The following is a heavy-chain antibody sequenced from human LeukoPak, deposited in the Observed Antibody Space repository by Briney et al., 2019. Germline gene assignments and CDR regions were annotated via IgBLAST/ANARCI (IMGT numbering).Heavy chain of an antibody. CDR1: GFTFSGYA. J-gene: IGHJ3*02. CDR3: ARGNEWLIPLYAFDI. V-gene: IGHV3-23*01. D-gene: IGHD3-3*01. Sequence: GGSLRLSCAASGFTFSGYAMSWVRQAPGKGLEWVSGLSGSGDRTDYADSVKGRFTISRDNSKNTLYLQMNSLRADDTAVYYCARGNEWLIPLYAFDIWGQGTMVTVSS. CDR2: LSGSGDRT.